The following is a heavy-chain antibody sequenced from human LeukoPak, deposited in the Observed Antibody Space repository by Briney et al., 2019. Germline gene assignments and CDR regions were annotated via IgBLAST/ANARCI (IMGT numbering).Heavy chain of an antibody. CDR2: IYPDGSDT. J-gene: IGHJ4*02. CDR1: GYRFTSYW. V-gene: IGHV5-51*01. CDR3: ARHNGTYPFDH. Sequence: GESLKISCKDSGYRFTSYWIGWVRQMPGKGLEWMGIIYPDGSDTIYSPSFQGQVTISADKSISTAYLQWSSLKASDTAMYYCARHNGTYPFDHWGQGTLVTVSS. D-gene: IGHD1-26*01.